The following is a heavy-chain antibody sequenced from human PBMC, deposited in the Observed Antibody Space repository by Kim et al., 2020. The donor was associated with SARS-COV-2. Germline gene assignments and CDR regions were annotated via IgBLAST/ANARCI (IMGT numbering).Heavy chain of an antibody. CDR2: ISYDGSNT. CDR3: AKDRYNYDSSGYLIAMDV. CDR1: GFTFSSYG. D-gene: IGHD3-22*01. J-gene: IGHJ6*03. Sequence: GGSLRLSCAASGFTFSSYGMHWVRQAPGKGLEWVAVISYDGSNTYYADSVKGRFTISRDNSKNTLYLQMNSLRAEDTAVYYCAKDRYNYDSSGYLIAMDVWGKGTTVTVSS. V-gene: IGHV3-30*18.